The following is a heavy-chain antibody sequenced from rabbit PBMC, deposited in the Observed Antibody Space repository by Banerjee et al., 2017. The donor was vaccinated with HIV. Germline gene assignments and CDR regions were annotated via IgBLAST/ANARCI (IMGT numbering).Heavy chain of an antibody. J-gene: IGHJ4*01. CDR3: ARGTGNNGYYINL. CDR2: INTSSGNT. CDR1: GFSFSSSYW. V-gene: IGHV1S40*01. Sequence: QSLEESGGDLVKPGASLTLTCTASGFSFSSSYWICWVRQAPGKGLEWIGCINTSSGNTVYASWAKGRFTISKTSSTTVTLQMTSLTAADTATYFCARGTGNNGYYINLWGPGTLVTVS. D-gene: IGHD1-1*01.